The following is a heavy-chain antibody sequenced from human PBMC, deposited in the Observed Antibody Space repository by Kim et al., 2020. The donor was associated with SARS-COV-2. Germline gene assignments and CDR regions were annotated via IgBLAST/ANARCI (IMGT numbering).Heavy chain of an antibody. CDR1: GGSISGGIYY. CDR3: ARSPGGHYFDS. D-gene: IGHD3-10*01. V-gene: IGHV4-31*03. Sequence: SETLSLTCTVSGGSISGGIYYWTWIRQSPGKGLEWIGYMYYSGITDYNPSLKSRPRISVDTPRNQFPLKLSSVTAAATAIYYCARSPGGHYFDSWGQGTLVIVSS. J-gene: IGHJ4*02. CDR2: MYYSGIT.